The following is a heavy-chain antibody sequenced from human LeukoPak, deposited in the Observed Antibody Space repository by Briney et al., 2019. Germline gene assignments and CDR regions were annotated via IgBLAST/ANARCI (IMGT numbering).Heavy chain of an antibody. CDR3: ARGDSNYNYYYYMDV. D-gene: IGHD4-11*01. CDR2: ISSSSSTI. V-gene: IGHV3-48*01. Sequence: EGSLRLSCAASGFTFSTYSMNWVRQAPGKGLEWVSYISSSSSTIYYADSVKGRFTISRDNAKNSLYLQMNSLRAEDTAVYYCARGDSNYNYYYYMDVWGKGTTVTVSS. J-gene: IGHJ6*03. CDR1: GFTFSTYS.